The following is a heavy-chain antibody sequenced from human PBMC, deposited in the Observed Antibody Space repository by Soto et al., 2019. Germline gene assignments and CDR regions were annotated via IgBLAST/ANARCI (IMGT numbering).Heavy chain of an antibody. Sequence: EEQLVESGGHLVRPGGSLRLSCVASGFRFSGSTMNWVRQAPGKGLNWVSSISSSSRYIYYADSLKGRFTISRDNAKNSLFLQMNSLRAEDTAVYYCARDLGEVSALWGQGTLVTVSS. V-gene: IGHV3-21*01. CDR3: ARDLGEVSAL. CDR2: ISSSSRYI. CDR1: GFRFSGST. J-gene: IGHJ4*02. D-gene: IGHD3-10*01.